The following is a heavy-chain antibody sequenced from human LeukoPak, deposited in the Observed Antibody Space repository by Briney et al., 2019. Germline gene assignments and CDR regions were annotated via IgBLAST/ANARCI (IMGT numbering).Heavy chain of an antibody. CDR3: AKGGGYAKSYYFDY. V-gene: IGHV3-23*01. CDR1: GFTFTDYY. J-gene: IGHJ4*02. Sequence: TGGSLRLSCAASGFTFTDYYMSWVRQAPGKGLEWVSAISGSGGSTYYADSVKGRFTISRDNSKNTLYLQMNSLRAEDTAVYYCAKGGGYAKSYYFDYLGQGTLVTVSS. CDR2: ISGSGGST. D-gene: IGHD5-12*01.